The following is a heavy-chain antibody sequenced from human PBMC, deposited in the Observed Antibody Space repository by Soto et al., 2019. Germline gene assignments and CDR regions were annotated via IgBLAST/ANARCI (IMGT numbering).Heavy chain of an antibody. J-gene: IGHJ6*02. D-gene: IGHD3-16*01. V-gene: IGHV5-51*01. CDR1: GYSFTSYW. Sequence: PGESLKISCKGSGYSFTSYWIGWVRQMPGKGLEWMGIIYPGDSDTRYSPSFQGQVTISADKSISTAYLQWSSLKASDTAMYYCAGLEMAVGHYYGMDVWGQGTTVTVSS. CDR3: AGLEMAVGHYYGMDV. CDR2: IYPGDSDT.